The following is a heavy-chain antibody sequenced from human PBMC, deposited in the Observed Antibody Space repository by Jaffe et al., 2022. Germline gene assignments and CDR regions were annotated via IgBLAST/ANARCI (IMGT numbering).Heavy chain of an antibody. J-gene: IGHJ6*03. Sequence: QVQLVQSGAEVKKPGASVKVSCKASGYTFTSYAMHWVRQAPGQRLEWMGWINAGNGNTKYSQKFQGRVTITRDTSASTAYMELSSLRSEDTAVYYCAREVRGGQQLAPSYYMDVWGKGTTVTVSS. D-gene: IGHD6-13*01. CDR3: AREVRGGQQLAPSYYMDV. CDR1: GYTFTSYA. V-gene: IGHV1-3*01. CDR2: INAGNGNT.